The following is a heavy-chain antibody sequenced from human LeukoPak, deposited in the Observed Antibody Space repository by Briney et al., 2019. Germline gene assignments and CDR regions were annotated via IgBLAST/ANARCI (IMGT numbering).Heavy chain of an antibody. CDR2: IYYSGST. CDR1: GYSISSYY. CDR3: ARLIPGYFDL. D-gene: IGHD3-16*02. J-gene: IGHJ2*01. Sequence: SETLSLTCTASGYSISSYYWSWIRQPPGKGLEWIGYIYYSGSTNYNPSLKSRVTISVDTSKNQFSLKLSSVTAADTAVYYCARLIPGYFDLWGRGTLVTVSS. V-gene: IGHV4-59*08.